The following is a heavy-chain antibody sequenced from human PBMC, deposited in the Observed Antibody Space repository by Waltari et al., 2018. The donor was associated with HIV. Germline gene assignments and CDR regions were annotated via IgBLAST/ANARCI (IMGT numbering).Heavy chain of an antibody. Sequence: QVQLVQSGAEVKKPGASVKVSCKASGYTFTGYYMHWVRQAPGQGLEWRGWINPNRGGTNYAQKFPGWVTMTRDTSISTAYMELSRLRSDDTAVYYCAVASRRVDPYYFDYWGQGTLVTVSS. CDR2: INPNRGGT. J-gene: IGHJ4*02. CDR1: GYTFTGYY. D-gene: IGHD2-15*01. V-gene: IGHV1-2*04. CDR3: AVASRRVDPYYFDY.